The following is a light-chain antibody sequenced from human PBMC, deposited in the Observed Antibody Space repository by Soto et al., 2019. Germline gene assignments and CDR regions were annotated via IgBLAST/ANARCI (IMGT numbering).Light chain of an antibody. CDR1: QSIGSW. J-gene: IGKJ1*01. CDR2: KAS. V-gene: IGKV1-5*03. CDR3: QQFNSYPWT. Sequence: DIQMTQSPSTLSASVGDRVTITCRASQSIGSWLALYQQKPGKAPNLLIYKASSLESGVPSRFSGSGSGTEFTVTISSLQPEDFATYYCQQFNSYPWTFGQGTKV.